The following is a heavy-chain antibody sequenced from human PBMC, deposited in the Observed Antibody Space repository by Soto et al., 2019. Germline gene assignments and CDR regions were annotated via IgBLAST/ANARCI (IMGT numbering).Heavy chain of an antibody. Sequence: PGGSLRLSCAAYGFIFSSYSMNWVRQAPGKGLEWVSFISARSVTKYYSDSVKGRFAISRDNAKNSLYLQMNSLGVDDTAVYYCARDMDSGDPSYWGQGTLVTVSS. V-gene: IGHV3-48*01. J-gene: IGHJ4*02. CDR2: ISARSVTK. CDR1: GFIFSSYS. CDR3: ARDMDSGDPSY. D-gene: IGHD4-17*01.